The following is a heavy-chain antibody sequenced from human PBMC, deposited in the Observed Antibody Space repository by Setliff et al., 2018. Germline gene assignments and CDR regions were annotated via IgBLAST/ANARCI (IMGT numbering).Heavy chain of an antibody. Sequence: GESLKISCAASAFTFKNYWMSWVRQAPGKGLEWVTNIKGDGSEKFYLDSVKGRFTISGDNAKNSLYLQMNSLRAEDTAVYYCARDRISRYYDSGAHAFDIWGQGTMVTVSS. D-gene: IGHD3-22*01. J-gene: IGHJ3*02. V-gene: IGHV3-7*03. CDR2: IKGDGSEK. CDR3: ARDRISRYYDSGAHAFDI. CDR1: AFTFKNYW.